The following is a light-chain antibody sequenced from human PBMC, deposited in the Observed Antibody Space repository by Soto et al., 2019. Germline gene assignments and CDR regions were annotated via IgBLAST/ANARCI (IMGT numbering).Light chain of an antibody. CDR2: TAS. CDR3: LQHNSYPRT. Sequence: DIQVTQSPSSLSASVGDRVTITCRASQNIRTYLNWYQQRPGKPPKLLIHTASTLQSGVPSRFSGSGSGTDFTLTISSLQPEDFATYYCLQHNSYPRTFGQGTKVEIK. J-gene: IGKJ1*01. CDR1: QNIRTY. V-gene: IGKV1-39*01.